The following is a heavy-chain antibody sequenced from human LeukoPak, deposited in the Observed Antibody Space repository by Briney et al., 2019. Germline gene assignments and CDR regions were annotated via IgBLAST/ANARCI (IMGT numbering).Heavy chain of an antibody. V-gene: IGHV3-23*01. CDR3: AKDQYYDISTRYNWFDP. J-gene: IGHJ5*02. Sequence: GGSLRLSCAASGFTFSSYAMSWVRQAPGKGLEWVSAISGSGGSTYYADSVKGRFTISRDNSKNTLYLQMNSLRAEDTAVYYCAKDQYYDISTRYNWFDPWGQGTLVTVSS. CDR1: GFTFSSYA. D-gene: IGHD3-9*01. CDR2: ISGSGGST.